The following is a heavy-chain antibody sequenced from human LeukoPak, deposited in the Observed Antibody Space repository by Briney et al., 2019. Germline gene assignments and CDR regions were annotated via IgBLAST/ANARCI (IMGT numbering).Heavy chain of an antibody. CDR2: INPSGGST. CDR1: GYTFTSYY. J-gene: IGHJ5*02. Sequence: ASVKVSCKASGYTFTSYYMHWVRQVPGQGLEWMGIINPSGGSTSYAQKFQGRVTMTRDTSTSTVYMELSSLRSEDTAVYYCARDYVVVPAAIGWFDPWGQGTLVTVSS. V-gene: IGHV1-46*01. D-gene: IGHD2-2*01. CDR3: ARDYVVVPAAIGWFDP.